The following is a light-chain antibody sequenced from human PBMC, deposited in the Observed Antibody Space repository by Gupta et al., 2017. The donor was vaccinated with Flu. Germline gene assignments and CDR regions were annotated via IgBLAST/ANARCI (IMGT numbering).Light chain of an antibody. CDR2: GAS. CDR1: QSVSSN. J-gene: IGKJ1*01. V-gene: IGKV3-15*01. CDR3: QQYNNWQA. Sequence: EILMTQSPATLSVSPGERATLSCRASQSVSSNLAWYQQKPGQAPRLLIYGASTRATGTPARFSGSGSGTEFTLTISSLQSEDFAVYYCQQYNNWQAFGQGTKVEIK.